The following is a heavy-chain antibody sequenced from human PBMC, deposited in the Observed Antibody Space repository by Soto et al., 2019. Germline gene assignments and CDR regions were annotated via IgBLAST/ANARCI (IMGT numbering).Heavy chain of an antibody. CDR3: ARVTSGEPAAIVY. J-gene: IGHJ4*02. V-gene: IGHV4-38-2*01. CDR2: IYHSGST. CDR1: GYSISSDYY. D-gene: IGHD2-2*01. Sequence: KTSETLSLTCAVSGYSISSDYYWGWIRQPPGKGLEWIGSIYHSGSTYYNPSLKSRVTISVDTSKNQFSLKLSSVTAADTAVYYCARVTSGEPAAIVYWGQGTLVTVSS.